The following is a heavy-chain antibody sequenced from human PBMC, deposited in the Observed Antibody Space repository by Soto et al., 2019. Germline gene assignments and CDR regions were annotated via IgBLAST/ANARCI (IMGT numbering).Heavy chain of an antibody. CDR2: ISSYNGNT. Sequence: ASVPGSCTESRDTFAGYGMRSVRQAPGQGREWMGWISSYNGNTNYAQTLQGRVTMTTDTSTSTAYMELRSLRSDDTAVYYCARAVPYGDVDYWGQGILVTVS. CDR1: RDTFAGYG. CDR3: ARAVPYGDVDY. V-gene: IGHV1-18*04. D-gene: IGHD4-17*01. J-gene: IGHJ4*02.